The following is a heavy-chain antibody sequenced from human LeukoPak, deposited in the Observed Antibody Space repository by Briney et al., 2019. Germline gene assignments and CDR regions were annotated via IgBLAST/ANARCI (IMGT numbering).Heavy chain of an antibody. CDR2: IYRSGST. Sequence: SETLSLTCTVSGYSISSGYYWGWIRQPPGKGLEWIGSIYRSGSTYYNPSLKSRVTISVDTSKNQFSLKLSSVTAADTAVYYCARDGGSYYRVSYWFDPWGQGTLVTVSS. V-gene: IGHV4-38-2*02. J-gene: IGHJ5*02. D-gene: IGHD1-26*01. CDR1: GYSISSGYY. CDR3: ARDGGSYYRVSYWFDP.